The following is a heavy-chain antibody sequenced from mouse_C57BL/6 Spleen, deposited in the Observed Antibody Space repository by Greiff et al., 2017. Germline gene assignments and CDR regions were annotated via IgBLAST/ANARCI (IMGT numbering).Heavy chain of an antibody. CDR1: GYTFTDHT. D-gene: IGHD2-4*01. V-gene: IGHV1-78*01. CDR2: IYPRDGST. CDR3: ARTDDDYDEDFDY. J-gene: IGHJ2*01. Sequence: QVQLQQSDAELVKPGASVKISCKVSGYTFTDHTIHWMKQRPEQGLEWIGYIYPRDGSTKYNEKFKGKATLTADKSSSTAYMQLNSLTSEDSAVYVSARTDDDYDEDFDYWGKGTTLTVSS.